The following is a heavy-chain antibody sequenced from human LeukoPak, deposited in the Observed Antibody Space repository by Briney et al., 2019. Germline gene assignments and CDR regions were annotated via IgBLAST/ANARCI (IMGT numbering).Heavy chain of an antibody. Sequence: SSVNVSRKASGGTFISYAISWVRQAPRQGLEGMGRSNPIFCTANYAQNSQGRVPITTNEFTSPVYTELSSLRSEDTAVYYCARAVSVSPDFDYWGQGTLVTVSS. CDR3: ARAVSVSPDFDY. J-gene: IGHJ4*02. V-gene: IGHV1-69*05. CDR2: SNPIFCTA. CDR1: GGTFISYA.